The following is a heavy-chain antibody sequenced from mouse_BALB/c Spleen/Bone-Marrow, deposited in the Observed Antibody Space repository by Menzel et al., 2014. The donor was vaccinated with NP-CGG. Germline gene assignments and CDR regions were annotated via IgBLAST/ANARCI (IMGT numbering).Heavy chain of an antibody. CDR3: ARNEITTRLAY. V-gene: IGHV1-7*01. CDR2: INPNTGYT. Sequence: VQLQQSGAELAKPGASVKMSCKASGYIFTSYWMYWVKRRPGHGPEWIGYINPNTGYTEYNQKFKDKATLTADKSSSTAYMQLSSLTSEDSAVYYCARNEITTRLAYWGQGTLVTVSA. J-gene: IGHJ3*01. D-gene: IGHD2-4*01. CDR1: GYIFTSYW.